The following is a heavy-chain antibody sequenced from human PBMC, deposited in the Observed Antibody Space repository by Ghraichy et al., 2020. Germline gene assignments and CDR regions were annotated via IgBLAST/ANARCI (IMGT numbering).Heavy chain of an antibody. Sequence: ASVKVSCKASGYTFTSYDINWVRQATGQGLEWMGWMNPNSGNTGYAQKFQGRVSMTRNTSISTAYMELSRLRSEDTAVYYCATRLRFLEWPMDVWGQGTTVTVSS. J-gene: IGHJ6*02. V-gene: IGHV1-8*01. CDR1: GYTFTSYD. CDR3: ATRLRFLEWPMDV. D-gene: IGHD3-3*01. CDR2: MNPNSGNT.